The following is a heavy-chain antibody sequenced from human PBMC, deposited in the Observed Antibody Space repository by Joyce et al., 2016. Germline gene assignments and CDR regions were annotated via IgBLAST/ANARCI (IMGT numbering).Heavy chain of an antibody. CDR1: GYTFTGYY. D-gene: IGHD2-15*01. CDR2: INPNSGGT. J-gene: IGHJ4*02. V-gene: IGHV1-2*06. CDR3: ARGTDCSGGSCYSLSHY. Sequence: QVQLVQSGAEVKKPGASVQVSCKASGYTFTGYYMHWVRQAPGQGREWMGRINPNSGGTNYAQKFQGRVTMTRDTSISTAYMELRRLRSDDTAVYYCARGTDCSGGSCYSLSHYWGQGTLVTVSS.